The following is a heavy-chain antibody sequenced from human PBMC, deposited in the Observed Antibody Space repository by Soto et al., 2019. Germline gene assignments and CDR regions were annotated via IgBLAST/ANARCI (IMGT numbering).Heavy chain of an antibody. CDR1: GFTFSSYW. J-gene: IGHJ4*02. V-gene: IGHV3-7*01. CDR2: IKQDGSEK. Sequence: EVQLVESGGGLVQPGGSLRLSCEASGFTFSSYWMSWVRQAPGKGLEWVANIKQDGSEKYYVDSVKGRFTISRDNAKNSLYLQMNSLRAEDTAVYYCARVLLWFGEFYFDYWGQGTLVTVSS. D-gene: IGHD3-10*01. CDR3: ARVLLWFGEFYFDY.